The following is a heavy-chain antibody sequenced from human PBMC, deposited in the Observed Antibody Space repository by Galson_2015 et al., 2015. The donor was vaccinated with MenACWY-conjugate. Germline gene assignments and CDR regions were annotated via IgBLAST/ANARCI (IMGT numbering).Heavy chain of an antibody. V-gene: IGHV1-69*13. D-gene: IGHD3-10*01. CDR1: GGTFSSYA. Sequence: SVKVSCKASGGTFSSYAISWVRQAPGQGLEWMGGIIPIFGTANYAQKFQGRVTITADESTSTAYMELSSLRSEDTAVYYCASPVRFGESSRHYGMDVWGQGTTVTVSS. J-gene: IGHJ6*02. CDR3: ASPVRFGESSRHYGMDV. CDR2: IIPIFGTA.